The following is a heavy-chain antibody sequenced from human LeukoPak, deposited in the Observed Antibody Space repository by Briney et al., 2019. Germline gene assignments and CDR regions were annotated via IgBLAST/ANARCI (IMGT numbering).Heavy chain of an antibody. D-gene: IGHD2-15*01. Sequence: ASVKVSCKASGYTFTGYYMHWVRQAPGQGLEWMRRINPNSGGTNYAQKFQGRVTMTRDTSISTAYMELSRLRSDDTAVYYCAREAHCSGGSCFDFDYWGQGTLVTVSS. CDR2: INPNSGGT. CDR3: AREAHCSGGSCFDFDY. J-gene: IGHJ4*02. V-gene: IGHV1-2*06. CDR1: GYTFTGYY.